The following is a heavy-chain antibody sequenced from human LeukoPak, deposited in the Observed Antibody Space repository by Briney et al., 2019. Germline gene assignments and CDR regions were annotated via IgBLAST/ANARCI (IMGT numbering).Heavy chain of an antibody. Sequence: PGGSLRLSCAASGFTFSSYNMNWVRQAPGKGLEWVSSISSSSSYIYYADSVKGRFTISRDNAKNSLYLQMNSLRAEDTAVYYCARDRFEYSSSFEYYWGQGTLVTVSS. CDR1: GFTFSSYN. CDR2: ISSSSSYI. D-gene: IGHD6-6*01. CDR3: ARDRFEYSSSFEYY. V-gene: IGHV3-21*01. J-gene: IGHJ4*02.